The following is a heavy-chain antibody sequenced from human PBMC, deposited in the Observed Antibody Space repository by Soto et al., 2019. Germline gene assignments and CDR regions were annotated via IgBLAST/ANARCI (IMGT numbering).Heavy chain of an antibody. Sequence: GGSLRLSCAASGFTFSSYAMSWVRQAPGKGLEWVSSISGSGGSTYYADSVTGWCTITRDNAKNTLYLQMKSRIAEDTAVYYCAKYCAIPLWPRCGGYWGQGSLVTVSS. CDR1: GFTFSSYA. V-gene: IGHV3-23*01. CDR2: ISGSGGST. CDR3: AKYCAIPLWPRCGGY. D-gene: IGHD5-18*01. J-gene: IGHJ4*02.